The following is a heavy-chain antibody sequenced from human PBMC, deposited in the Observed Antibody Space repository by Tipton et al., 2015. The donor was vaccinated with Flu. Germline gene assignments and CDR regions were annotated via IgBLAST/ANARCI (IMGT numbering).Heavy chain of an antibody. CDR3: ARHRSYDFVRRWYFDL. CDR2: INHSGST. V-gene: IGHV4-34*01. Sequence: TLSLTCAVYGGSFSGYYWSWIRQPPGKGLEWIGEINHSGSTNYNPSLKSRVTISVDTSKNQFSLKLSSVTAADTAVYYCARHRSYDFVRRWYFDLWGRGTLVTVSS. J-gene: IGHJ2*01. CDR1: GGSFSGYY. D-gene: IGHD5-12*01.